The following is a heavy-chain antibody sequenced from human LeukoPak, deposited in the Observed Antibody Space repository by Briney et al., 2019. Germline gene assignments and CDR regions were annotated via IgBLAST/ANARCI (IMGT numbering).Heavy chain of an antibody. V-gene: IGHV1-2*02. J-gene: IGHJ4*02. CDR2: INPNSGGT. Sequence: ASVKVSCKASGYTFTGYYMHWVRQAPGQGLEWMGWINPNSGGTNYAQKFQGRVTMTRDTSISTAYMELSRLRSDDTAVYYCARGAHYHDSSQGYDYWGQGTPVTVSS. CDR3: ARGAHYHDSSQGYDY. CDR1: GYTFTGYY. D-gene: IGHD3-22*01.